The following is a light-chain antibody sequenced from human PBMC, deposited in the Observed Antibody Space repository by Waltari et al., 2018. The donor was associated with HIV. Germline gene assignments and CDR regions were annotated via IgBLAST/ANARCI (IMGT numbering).Light chain of an antibody. CDR3: TSEAGSDTWL. Sequence: QSALTPPRSVSGSPGQSVTLSCTGTSNDVGGFLYASWYQKHPGKAPNLIIFDVTQRPSGCPECFAGSKSGNTASRTISGLQAADEADLYFTSEAGSDTWLFGGGTKVTVL. CDR2: DVT. V-gene: IGLV2-11*01. J-gene: IGLJ3*02. CDR1: SNDVGGFLY.